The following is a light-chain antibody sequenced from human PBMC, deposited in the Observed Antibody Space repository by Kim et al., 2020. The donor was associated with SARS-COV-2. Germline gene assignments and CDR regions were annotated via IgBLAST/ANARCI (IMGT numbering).Light chain of an antibody. CDR2: QDS. Sequence: VSPGQTASITCSGDKWGDKYACWYQQKPGQSPVLVIYQDSKRPSGIPERFSGSNSGNTATLTISGTQAMDEADYYCQAWDSSTAEVFGTGTKVTVL. CDR3: QAWDSSTAEV. V-gene: IGLV3-1*01. J-gene: IGLJ1*01. CDR1: KWGDKY.